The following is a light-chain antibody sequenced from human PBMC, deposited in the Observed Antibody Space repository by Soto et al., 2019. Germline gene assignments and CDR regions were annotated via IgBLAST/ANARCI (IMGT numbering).Light chain of an antibody. Sequence: QSVLTQPASVSGSPGQSITISCTGTSSDVGGHNHVPWYQHHPAKAPKLMIYEVSNRPSGVSHRFSGSKSGNTASLTISGLQAEDEADYYCSSYITTNTSVFGTGTKVTVL. J-gene: IGLJ1*01. V-gene: IGLV2-14*01. CDR3: SSYITTNTSV. CDR1: SSDVGGHNH. CDR2: EVS.